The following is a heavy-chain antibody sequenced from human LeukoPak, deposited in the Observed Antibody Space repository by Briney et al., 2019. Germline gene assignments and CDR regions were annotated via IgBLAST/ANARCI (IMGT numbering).Heavy chain of an antibody. CDR3: AKDLLMITFGGVSDY. J-gene: IGHJ4*02. D-gene: IGHD3-16*01. CDR1: GFTFSSYA. CDR2: ISSSGGNI. V-gene: IGHV3-23*01. Sequence: GGSQRLSCAVSGFTFSSYAMSWVRQAPGKGLEWVSGISSSGGNIYYADSVQGRCTISRDNSKNTLYLQMNSLRAEDTAVYYCAKDLLMITFGGVSDYCGQGTLVTVSS.